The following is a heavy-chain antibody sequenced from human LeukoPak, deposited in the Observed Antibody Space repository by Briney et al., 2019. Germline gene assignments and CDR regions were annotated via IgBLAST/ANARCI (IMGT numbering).Heavy chain of an antibody. CDR3: AKDQGVSIVVVPAAASYYMDV. CDR1: GFTFSSYA. V-gene: IGHV3-30*04. J-gene: IGHJ6*03. Sequence: PGGSLRLSCAASGFTFSSYAMHWVRQAPGKGLEWVAVIWYDGSNKYYADSVKGRFTISRDNSKNTLYLQMNSLRAEDTAVYYCAKDQGVSIVVVPAAASYYMDVWGKGTTVTVSS. D-gene: IGHD2-2*01. CDR2: IWYDGSNK.